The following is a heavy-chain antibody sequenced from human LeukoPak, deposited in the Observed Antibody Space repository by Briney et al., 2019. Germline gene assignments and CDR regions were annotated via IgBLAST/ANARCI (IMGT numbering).Heavy chain of an antibody. J-gene: IGHJ6*03. V-gene: IGHV3-30*03. CDR2: ISYDGSNK. Sequence: PGGSLRLSCAASGFTFDDYGMSWVRHAPGKGLEGVAVISYDGSNKYYADSVKGRFTISRDNSKNTLYLQMNSLRAEATAVYYCARFYCSSTSCYNNYYYMDVWGKGTTVTISS. CDR1: GFTFDDYG. D-gene: IGHD2-2*01. CDR3: ARFYCSSTSCYNNYYYMDV.